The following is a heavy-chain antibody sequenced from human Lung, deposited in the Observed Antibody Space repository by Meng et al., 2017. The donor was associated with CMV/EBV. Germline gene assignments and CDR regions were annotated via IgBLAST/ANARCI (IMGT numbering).Heavy chain of an antibody. D-gene: IGHD1-26*01. V-gene: IGHV4-4*02. Sequence: SETLSLXCAVSGASLNGPNWWSWVRQPPGKGLEWIGDINHSGVTNYSPHLKSRVIISVDTTENQFSLKLSSVTAADTAVYYCARWVGSLVDLRHRAWGYLDYWGQGXLVTVSS. CDR2: INHSGVT. CDR1: GASLNGPNW. J-gene: IGHJ4*02. CDR3: ARWVGSLVDLRHRAWGYLDY.